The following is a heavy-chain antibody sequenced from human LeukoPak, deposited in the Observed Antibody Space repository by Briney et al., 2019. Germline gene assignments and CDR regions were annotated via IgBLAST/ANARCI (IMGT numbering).Heavy chain of an antibody. CDR1: GFSFSSYW. CDR3: LRGDRRDH. CDR2: IKQEGSAR. V-gene: IGHV3-7*01. J-gene: IGHJ4*02. Sequence: GGSLRLSCVASGFSFSSYWMSWVRQTPGKGLEWVANIKQEGSARYYVDSVTGRFTISRDNAMNSLYPQMNSLRVEDTAVYYCLRGDRRDHWGQGTLVTVSS.